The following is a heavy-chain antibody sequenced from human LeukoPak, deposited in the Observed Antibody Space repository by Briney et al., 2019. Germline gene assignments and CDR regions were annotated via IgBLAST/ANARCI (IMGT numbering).Heavy chain of an antibody. V-gene: IGHV3-48*03. Sequence: GGSLRLSCAASGFTFSSYEMNWVRQAPGKGLEWVSYISSSGSTIYYADSVKGQFTISRDNSKNTLYLQMNSLRAEDTAVYYCAKDWSMIVVVTDYWGQGTLVTVSP. CDR2: ISSSGSTI. D-gene: IGHD3-22*01. CDR3: AKDWSMIVVVTDY. J-gene: IGHJ4*02. CDR1: GFTFSSYE.